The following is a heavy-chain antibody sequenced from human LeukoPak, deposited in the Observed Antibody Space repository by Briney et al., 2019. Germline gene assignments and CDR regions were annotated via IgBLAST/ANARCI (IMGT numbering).Heavy chain of an antibody. CDR1: GFTFNNST. D-gene: IGHD3-22*01. V-gene: IGHV3-48*01. CDR2: ISDNGTVT. J-gene: IGHJ4*02. CDR3: AREVVTDFDY. Sequence: GGSLRLSCAASGFTFNNSTFNWVRQAPGGGLEWISYISDNGTVTYSADSVKGRFTISRDNAKNALYLQMNSVTAEDTAVYYCAREVVTDFDYWGQGTLVTVSS.